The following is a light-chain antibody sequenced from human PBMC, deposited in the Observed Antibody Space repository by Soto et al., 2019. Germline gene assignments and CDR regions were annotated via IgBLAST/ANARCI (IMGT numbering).Light chain of an antibody. Sequence: DIVLTQSPGTLSLSPGERATLSCRASQIGSSYLAWYQQKRGLAPRLLIYGASSRATGIPDRFSGSGSGTDFTLTISRLEPEDFAVYYCQQYGSSRTFGQGTKVEIK. J-gene: IGKJ1*01. CDR2: GAS. V-gene: IGKV3-20*01. CDR1: QIGSSY. CDR3: QQYGSSRT.